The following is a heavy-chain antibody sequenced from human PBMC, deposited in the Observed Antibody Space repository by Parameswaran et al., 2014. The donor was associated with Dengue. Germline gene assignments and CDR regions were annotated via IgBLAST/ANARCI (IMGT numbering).Heavy chain of an antibody. Sequence: RWIRQPPGKGLEWIGYIYHSGSTYYNPSLKSRVTISVDRSKNQFSLKLSSVTAADTAVYYCASGPYGDLQFDYWGQGTLVTVSS. V-gene: IGHV4-30-2*01. D-gene: IGHD4-17*01. CDR3: ASGPYGDLQFDY. J-gene: IGHJ4*02. CDR2: IYHSGST.